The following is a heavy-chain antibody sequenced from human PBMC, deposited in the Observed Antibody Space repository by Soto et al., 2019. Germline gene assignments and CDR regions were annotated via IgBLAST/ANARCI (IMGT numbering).Heavy chain of an antibody. CDR3: ARRGYGSGRYYKNWFDP. CDR2: IYPGDSDT. D-gene: IGHD3-10*01. V-gene: IGHV5-51*01. J-gene: IGHJ5*02. Sequence: PGESLKISCKGSGYSFTSYWIGWVRQMPGKGLEWMGIIYPGDSDTRYSPSFQGQVTISADKSISTAYLQWSSLKASDTAMYYCARRGYGSGRYYKNWFDPWGQGTLVTVSS. CDR1: GYSFTSYW.